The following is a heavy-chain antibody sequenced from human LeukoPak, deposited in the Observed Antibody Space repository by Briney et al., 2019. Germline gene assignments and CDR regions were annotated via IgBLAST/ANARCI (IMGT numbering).Heavy chain of an antibody. CDR1: GLTFDDYG. J-gene: IGHJ6*02. V-gene: IGHV3-20*04. CDR3: AKNYYGSGSYYIYYYYYGMDV. CDR2: INWNGGTT. Sequence: GGSLRLSCVAPGLTFDDYGMSWVRQAPGKGLEWVSGINWNGGTTTYADSVKGRFTISRDNAKNSLYLQMNSLRTEDTALYYCAKNYYGSGSYYIYYYYYGMDVWGQGTTVTVSS. D-gene: IGHD3-10*01.